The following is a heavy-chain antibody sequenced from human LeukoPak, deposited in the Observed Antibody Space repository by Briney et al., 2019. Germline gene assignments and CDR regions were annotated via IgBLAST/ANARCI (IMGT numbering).Heavy chain of an antibody. CDR2: IIPNSGGT. D-gene: IGHD2-2*01. J-gene: IGHJ4*02. CDR3: ARVSCTGTNCYHGGFDY. V-gene: IGHV1-2*02. CDR1: GYTFTAYY. Sequence: ASVKVSCKASGYTFTAYYIHWVRQAPGQGLEWMGWIIPNSGGTSYAQKVQGRVTMTRDTSINTAYMELSSLRSDDTAIYSCARVSCTGTNCYHGGFDYWGQGTLVTVSS.